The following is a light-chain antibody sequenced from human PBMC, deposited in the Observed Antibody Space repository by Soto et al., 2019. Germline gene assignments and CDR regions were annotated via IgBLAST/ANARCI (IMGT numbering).Light chain of an antibody. CDR3: SSYTSSSTLRV. V-gene: IGLV2-14*01. CDR1: SSDVGGYNY. Sequence: QSALTQPASVSGSPGQSITISCTGTSSDVGGYNYVSWYQQHPGKAPKLMIYDVSNRPSGVSNRFSGSKSGNTASLTISGLQAEDEADYYCSSYTSSSTLRVFWGGTKVTVL. CDR2: DVS. J-gene: IGLJ2*01.